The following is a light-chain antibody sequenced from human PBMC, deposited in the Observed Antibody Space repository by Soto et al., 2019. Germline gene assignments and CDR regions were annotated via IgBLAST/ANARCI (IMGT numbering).Light chain of an antibody. CDR2: GAS. V-gene: IGKV1-12*01. J-gene: IGKJ5*01. CDR3: QHATTFPIT. CDR1: QDIRTW. Sequence: QMTQSPSSVSAYVGDRVTITCRASQDIRTWLAWYQQKPGKAPKILIYGASTLQSGVPSRFSGSASGTYFNLTIISLQPEDSATYYCQHATTFPITFGQGTRLEIK.